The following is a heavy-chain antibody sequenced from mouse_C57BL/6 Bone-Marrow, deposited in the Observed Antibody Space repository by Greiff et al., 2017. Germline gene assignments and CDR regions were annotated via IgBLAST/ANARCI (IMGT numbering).Heavy chain of an antibody. Sequence: EVQLVESGGGLVQPKGSLKLSCAASGFSFNTYAMNWVRQAPGKGLEWVARIRSKSNNYATYYADSVKDRFTISRDDSESMLYLQMNNLKTEDTAMYYCGRFLYGYYYAMDYWGQGTSVTGSS. CDR2: IRSKSNNYAT. V-gene: IGHV10-1*01. CDR3: GRFLYGYYYAMDY. D-gene: IGHD2-2*01. J-gene: IGHJ4*01. CDR1: GFSFNTYA.